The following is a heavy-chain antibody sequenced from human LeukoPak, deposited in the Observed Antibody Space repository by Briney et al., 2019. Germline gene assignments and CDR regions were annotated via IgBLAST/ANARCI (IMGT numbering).Heavy chain of an antibody. CDR2: ISYDGDNK. CDR1: GFTFSSYA. Sequence: GGSLRLSCAASGFTFSSYAMHWVRQAPGKGLEWVTVISYDGDNKYYADSVNGRFTISRDNSKNTLYLQMNSLRAEDTAVYYCARDGCSSTSCYYYYGMDVWGQGTTVTVSS. CDR3: ARDGCSSTSCYYYYGMDV. V-gene: IGHV3-30-3*01. D-gene: IGHD2-2*01. J-gene: IGHJ6*02.